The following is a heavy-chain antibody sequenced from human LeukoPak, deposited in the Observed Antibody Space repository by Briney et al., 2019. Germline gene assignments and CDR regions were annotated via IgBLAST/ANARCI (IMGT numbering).Heavy chain of an antibody. D-gene: IGHD3-22*01. Sequence: PGGSLRLSCAASGFIFSNYALHGVRQAPGKGLEWVAVISHNGNSKYYADSVKGRFTISRGNSKNTLYLQMDSLRAEDTAVYYCARSRSIKMMVVVTTYFFEYWGQGTLVTVSS. CDR2: ISHNGNSK. CDR1: GFIFSNYA. CDR3: ARSRSIKMMVVVTTYFFEY. V-gene: IGHV3-30-3*01. J-gene: IGHJ4*02.